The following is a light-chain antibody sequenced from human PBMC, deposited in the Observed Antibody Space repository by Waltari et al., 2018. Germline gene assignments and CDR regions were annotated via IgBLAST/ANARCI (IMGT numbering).Light chain of an antibody. CDR2: DAT. V-gene: IGKV3-20*01. J-gene: IGKJ4*01. CDR1: QNVNMY. CDR3: QQYGSSPRT. Sequence: EIVLTQSPATLSLSPGDRATLSCRASQNVNMYLAWYQQKPGQGPRLLIDDATERAAGVPARFSGSGSGTEFTLTISRLEPEDFAVYYCQQYGSSPRTFGGGTKVEIK.